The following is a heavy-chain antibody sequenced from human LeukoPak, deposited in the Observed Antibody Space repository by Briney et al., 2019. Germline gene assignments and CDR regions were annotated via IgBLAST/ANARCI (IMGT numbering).Heavy chain of an antibody. Sequence: GGSLRLSCAASGFTFSSYSMNWVRQAPGKGLEWVSYISSSSSTIYYADSAKGRFTISRDNAKNSLYLQMNSLRAEDTAVYYCARELPNCSGGSCYSGYWVYWGQGTLVTVSS. J-gene: IGHJ4*02. V-gene: IGHV3-48*01. D-gene: IGHD2-15*01. CDR3: ARELPNCSGGSCYSGYWVY. CDR2: ISSSSSTI. CDR1: GFTFSSYS.